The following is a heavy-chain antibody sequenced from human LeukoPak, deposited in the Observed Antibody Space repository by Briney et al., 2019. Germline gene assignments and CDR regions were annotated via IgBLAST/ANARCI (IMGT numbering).Heavy chain of an antibody. CDR2: ISYDGSNK. V-gene: IGHV3-30*18. CDR1: GFTFSSYG. D-gene: IGHD3-3*01. J-gene: IGHJ6*02. CDR3: AKDRILGITIYGMDV. Sequence: PGGSLRLSCAASGFTFSSYGMHWVRQAPGKGLEWVAVISYDGSNKYYADSVKGRFTISGDNSKNTLYLQMNSLRAEDTAVYYCAKDRILGITIYGMDVWGQGTTVTVSS.